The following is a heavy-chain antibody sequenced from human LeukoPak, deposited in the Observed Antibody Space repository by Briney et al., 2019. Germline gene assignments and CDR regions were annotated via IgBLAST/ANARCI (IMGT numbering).Heavy chain of an antibody. V-gene: IGHV5-51*01. J-gene: IGHJ4*02. CDR2: IYPGDSDT. Sequence: GESLPISCRGSEYSFTSYWIGWVRQMPGKGLEWMGIIYPGDSDTRYSPSFQGQVTISADKSISTAYLQWNSLKASDSAMYYCARAALLDYWGQGTPAPVSS. CDR3: ARAALLDY. D-gene: IGHD2-15*01. CDR1: EYSFTSYW.